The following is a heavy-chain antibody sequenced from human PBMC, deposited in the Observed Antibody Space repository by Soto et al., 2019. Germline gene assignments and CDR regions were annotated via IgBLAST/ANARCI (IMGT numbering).Heavy chain of an antibody. CDR1: GGSISSYY. CDR3: ARDLRDSGSYPSYGMDV. V-gene: IGHV4-59*01. CDR2: IYYSGST. D-gene: IGHD1-26*01. Sequence: LSLTCTVSGGSISSYYWSWIRQPPGKGLEWIGYIYYSGSTNYNPSLKSRVTISVDTSKNQFSLKLSSVTAADTAVYYCARDLRDSGSYPSYGMDVWGQGTTVTVSS. J-gene: IGHJ6*02.